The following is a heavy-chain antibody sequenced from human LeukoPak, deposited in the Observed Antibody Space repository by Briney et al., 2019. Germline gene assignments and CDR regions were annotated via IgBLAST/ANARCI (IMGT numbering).Heavy chain of an antibody. V-gene: IGHV4-59*08. CDR1: GGSISSYY. J-gene: IGHJ4*02. Sequence: SETLSLTCTVSGGSISSYYWSWMRQPPGKGLEWIGYIYYSGSTNYNPSLKSRVTISVDTSKNQLSLKLSSVTATDTAVYYCARHWETSSWYVDYWGQGTLVTVSS. CDR3: ARHWETSSWYVDY. CDR2: IYYSGST. D-gene: IGHD6-13*01.